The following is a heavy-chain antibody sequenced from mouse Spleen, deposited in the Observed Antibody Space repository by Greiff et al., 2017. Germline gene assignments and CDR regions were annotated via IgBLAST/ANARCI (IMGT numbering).Heavy chain of an antibody. CDR1: GFTFSSYA. J-gene: IGHJ2*01. Sequence: EVQLVESGGGLVKLGGSLKLSCAASGFTFSSYAMSWVRQTPEKRLEWVATISSGGGNTYYPDSVKGRFTISRDNAKNTLYLQMSSLKSEDTAMYYCASSNWDYFDYWGQGTTLTVSS. V-gene: IGHV5-9-3*01. CDR2: ISSGGGNT. D-gene: IGHD4-1*02. CDR3: ASSNWDYFDY.